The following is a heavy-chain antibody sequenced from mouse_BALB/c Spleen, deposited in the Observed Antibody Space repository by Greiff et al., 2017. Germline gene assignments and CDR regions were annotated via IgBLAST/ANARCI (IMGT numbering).Heavy chain of an antibody. V-gene: IGHV1S135*01. CDR3: ARRTTVVERGFAY. D-gene: IGHD1-1*01. CDR1: GYSFTSYY. CDR2: IDPFNGGT. J-gene: IGHJ3*01. Sequence: EVQLQQSGPELMKPGASVKISCKASGYSFTSYYMHWVKQSHGKSLEWIGYIDPFNGGTSYNQKFKGKATLTVDKSSSTAYMHLSSLTSEDSAVYYCARRTTVVERGFAYWGQGTLVTVSA.